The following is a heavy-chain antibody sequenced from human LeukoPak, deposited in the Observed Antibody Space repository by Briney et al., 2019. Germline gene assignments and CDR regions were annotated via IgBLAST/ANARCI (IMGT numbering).Heavy chain of an antibody. D-gene: IGHD2-2*01. J-gene: IGHJ3*02. Sequence: GGSLRLSCAASGFAFSSYWMSWVRQAPGKGLEWVANIKLDGSEKYYVDSVKGRFTISRDNAKNSLYLQMNSLRAEDTAVYYCARDCSSTSCYFGAFDIWGQGTMVTVSS. V-gene: IGHV3-7*03. CDR2: IKLDGSEK. CDR1: GFAFSSYW. CDR3: ARDCSSTSCYFGAFDI.